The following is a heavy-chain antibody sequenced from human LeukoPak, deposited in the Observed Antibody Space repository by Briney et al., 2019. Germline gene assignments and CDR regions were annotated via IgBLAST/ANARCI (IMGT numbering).Heavy chain of an antibody. J-gene: IGHJ6*03. CDR3: AKDRCSNGIGCLYYYMDV. D-gene: IGHD2-8*01. CDR1: GFSFSSYE. V-gene: IGHV3-48*03. CDR2: ISSSDGTI. Sequence: GGSLRLSCAASGFSFSSYEMNWVRQAPGKGLEWVSYISSSDGTIYYADSMKGRFTISRDNAKNSLYLQMNSLRAEDTAVYYCAKDRCSNGIGCLYYYMDVWGKGTTVTISS.